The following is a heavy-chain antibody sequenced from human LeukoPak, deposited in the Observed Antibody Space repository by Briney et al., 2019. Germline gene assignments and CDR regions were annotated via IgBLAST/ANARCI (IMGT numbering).Heavy chain of an antibody. CDR1: SDSISSGDYY. CDR2: INKKGGT. J-gene: IGHJ4*02. CDR3: AREHKSYGDYPYYFDS. Sequence: PSQTLSLTCTVSSDSISSGDYYWSWIRQPGGKGLEFIGYINKKGGTFYNPPLKSRVSISIDTSKNQSSLKLTSVTAADTAVYFCAREHKSYGDYPYYFDSWGQGTLVTVSS. D-gene: IGHD4-17*01. V-gene: IGHV4-30-4*01.